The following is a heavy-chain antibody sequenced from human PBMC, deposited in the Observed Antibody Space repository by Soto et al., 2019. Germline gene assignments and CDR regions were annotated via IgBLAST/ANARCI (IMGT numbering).Heavy chain of an antibody. V-gene: IGHV5-51*01. CDR3: ARGDSSDYSTATPADY. CDR2: IYPSDSDT. J-gene: IGHJ4*02. Sequence: PGESLKISCSGSGYSFANYWIGWVRQMPGKGLEWMGIIYPSDSDTRYSQSFQGQVTISADKSISTAYLQWNSLKASDTAIYFCARGDSSDYSTATPADYWGQGTLVTVSS. D-gene: IGHD3-22*01. CDR1: GYSFANYW.